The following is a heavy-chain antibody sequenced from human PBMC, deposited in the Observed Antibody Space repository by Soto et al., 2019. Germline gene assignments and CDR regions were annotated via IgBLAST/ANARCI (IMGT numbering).Heavy chain of an antibody. V-gene: IGHV4-34*01. D-gene: IGHD2-15*01. CDR2: INHSGST. J-gene: IGHJ4*02. Sequence: QVQLQQWGAGLLKPSETLSLTCAVYGGSFSGYYWSWIRQPPGKGLEWIGEINHSGSTNYNPSLKSRVTISVDTSKNQFSLKLSSVTAADTAVYYCAREGYCSGVSCYSRTLDYWGQGTLVTVSS. CDR3: AREGYCSGVSCYSRTLDY. CDR1: GGSFSGYY.